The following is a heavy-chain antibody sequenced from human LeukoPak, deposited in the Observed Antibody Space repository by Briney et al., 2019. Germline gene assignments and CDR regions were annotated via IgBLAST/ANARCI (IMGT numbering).Heavy chain of an antibody. CDR2: ITQSGST. CDR3: ARLRRKLFGITMVRGARGNAFDI. J-gene: IGHJ3*02. Sequence: TSETLSLTCAVYGGSFSGYYWSWIRQPPGKGLEWIAEITQSGSTNYNPSLKSRVTISVDTSKNQFSLKLSSVTAADTAVYYCARLRRKLFGITMVRGARGNAFDIWGQGAMVTVS. D-gene: IGHD3-10*01. CDR1: GGSFSGYY. V-gene: IGHV4-34*01.